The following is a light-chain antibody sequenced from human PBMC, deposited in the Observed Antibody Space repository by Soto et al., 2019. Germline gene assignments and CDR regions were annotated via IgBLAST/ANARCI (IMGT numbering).Light chain of an antibody. V-gene: IGKV3-15*01. J-gene: IGKJ1*01. Sequence: EIVLAQSPGTLSLSPGERATLSCRASQSITNNYLAWYQQKPGQAPRLLIYGASTRAPGFPARFSGSGSGTDFTLTISSLQSEDFAVYYCQQYNNWPWTFGQGTKVDI. CDR2: GAS. CDR1: QSITNN. CDR3: QQYNNWPWT.